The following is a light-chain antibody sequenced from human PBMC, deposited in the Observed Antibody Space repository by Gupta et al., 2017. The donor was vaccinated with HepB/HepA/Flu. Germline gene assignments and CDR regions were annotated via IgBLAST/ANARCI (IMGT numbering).Light chain of an antibody. CDR2: AAS. CDR3: QQSYSNPLT. J-gene: IGKJ3*01. CDR1: QSISSY. Sequence: DIQMTQSPSSLSASVGDRVTITCRASQSISSYLSWYQQKPGKAPKLLIFAASTLQSGVPSRFSGSGFGTDFTLTISSLQPVDFATYYCQQSYSNPLTFGHGTKVDI. V-gene: IGKV1-39*01.